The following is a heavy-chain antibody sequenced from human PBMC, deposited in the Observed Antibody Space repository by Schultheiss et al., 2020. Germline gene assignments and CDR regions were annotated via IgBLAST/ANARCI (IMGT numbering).Heavy chain of an antibody. J-gene: IGHJ4*02. D-gene: IGHD5-24*01. V-gene: IGHV3-33*03. CDR3: AKRSNYPKYYYFDY. CDR2: IWYDGSNK. CDR1: GFSFSGYG. Sequence: SLKISCAASGFSFSGYGMHWVRQAPGKGLEWVAVIWYDGSNKYYADSVKGRFTISRDNTKNSLYLQMNSLRAEDTAVYYCAKRSNYPKYYYFDYWGQGTLVTVSS.